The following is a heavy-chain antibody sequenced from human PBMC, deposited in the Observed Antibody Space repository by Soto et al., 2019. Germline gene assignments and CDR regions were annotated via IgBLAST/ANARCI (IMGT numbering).Heavy chain of an antibody. CDR2: IYCSGIT. J-gene: IGHJ4*02. CDR1: GGSISSYY. Sequence: SETLSLTCTVSGGSISSYYWSWIRQPPGKGLERIGYIYCSGITNYNPSLKSRVTISVDTSKNQFSLKLSSVTAADTAVYYCARVADYDSSGYYLDYWGQGTLVTVSS. CDR3: ARVADYDSSGYYLDY. D-gene: IGHD3-22*01. V-gene: IGHV4-59*01.